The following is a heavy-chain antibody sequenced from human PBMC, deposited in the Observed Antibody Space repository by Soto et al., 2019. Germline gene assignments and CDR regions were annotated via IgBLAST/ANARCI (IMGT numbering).Heavy chain of an antibody. Sequence: QVQLVQSGAEVKKPGSSVKVSCKASGGTFSSYAISWVRQAPGQGLEWMGGIITIFGTANYAQKFQGRVTITADESTCTAYMELSSLRSEDTAVYYCASRTEDIVVVVAATPPYCYYYGMDVWGQGTTVTVSS. V-gene: IGHV1-69*01. CDR3: ASRTEDIVVVVAATPPYCYYYGMDV. D-gene: IGHD2-15*01. CDR2: IITIFGTA. J-gene: IGHJ6*01. CDR1: GGTFSSYA.